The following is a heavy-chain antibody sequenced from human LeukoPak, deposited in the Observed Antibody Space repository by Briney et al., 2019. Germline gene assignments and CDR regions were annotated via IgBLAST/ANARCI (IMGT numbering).Heavy chain of an antibody. CDR1: GGTFSSYA. V-gene: IGHV1-69*05. D-gene: IGHD3-9*01. CDR2: IIPIFGTA. J-gene: IGHJ4*02. CDR3: ANPVLRTGPL. Sequence: ASVKVSCKASGGTFSSYAISWVRQAPGQGLEWMGRIIPIFGTANYAQKFQGRVTITTDESTSTAYMELNSLRAEDTAVYYCANPVLRTGPLWGQGTLVTVSS.